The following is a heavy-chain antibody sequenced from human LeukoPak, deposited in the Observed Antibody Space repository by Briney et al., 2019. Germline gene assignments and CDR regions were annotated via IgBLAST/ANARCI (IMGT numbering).Heavy chain of an antibody. CDR2: INPNGGST. D-gene: IGHD6-6*01. CDR1: GYTFTSYY. J-gene: IGHJ4*02. CDR3: ARYSSSSPFDY. Sequence: DSVKVSCKASGYTFTSYYMHWVRQAPGQGLEWMGIINPNGGSTSYAQKFQGRITVTRDTSTSTVYMELRSLRSEDTAVYYCARYSSSSPFDYWGQGTLVTVSS. V-gene: IGHV1-46*01.